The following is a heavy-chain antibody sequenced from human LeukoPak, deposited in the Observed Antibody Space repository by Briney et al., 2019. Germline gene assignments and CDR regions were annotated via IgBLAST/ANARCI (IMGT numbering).Heavy chain of an antibody. CDR1: GGSISSGGYY. V-gene: IGHV4-30-2*01. CDR2: IYHSGST. D-gene: IGHD1-26*01. J-gene: IGHJ3*02. Sequence: SQTLSLTCTVSGGSISSGGYYWSWIRQPPGKGLEWIGYIYHSGSTYYNPSLKSRVTISVDRSKNQFSLKLSSVTAADTAVYYCARDRAGATKGHAFDIWGQGTMVTVSS. CDR3: ARDRAGATKGHAFDI.